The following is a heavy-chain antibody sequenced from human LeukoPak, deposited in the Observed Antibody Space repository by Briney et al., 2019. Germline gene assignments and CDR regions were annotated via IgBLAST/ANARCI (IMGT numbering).Heavy chain of an antibody. Sequence: VASVKVSCKASGYTFTDYYMHWVRQAPGQGLEWMGWINPSIGGTNYVQKFQGRVTMTRDTSISIAYMELSRLRSDDTAVYYCARAGIWDYSDTSGYHNGAFDIWGQGTMVTVSS. V-gene: IGHV1-2*02. D-gene: IGHD3-22*01. CDR1: GYTFTDYY. CDR2: INPSIGGT. J-gene: IGHJ3*02. CDR3: ARAGIWDYSDTSGYHNGAFDI.